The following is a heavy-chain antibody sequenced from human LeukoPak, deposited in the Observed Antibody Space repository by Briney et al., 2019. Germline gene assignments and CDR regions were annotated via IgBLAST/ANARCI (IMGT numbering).Heavy chain of an antibody. J-gene: IGHJ5*02. Sequence: GESLKISCKGSGYSFTRYWIGWVRQMPGKGLEWMGIIYPGDSDTRYSPSFQGQVTISADKSISTAYLQWSSLKASDTAMYYCARSHWQQLLHNWFDPWGQGTLVTVSS. CDR2: IYPGDSDT. CDR3: ARSHWQQLLHNWFDP. D-gene: IGHD6-13*01. V-gene: IGHV5-51*01. CDR1: GYSFTRYW.